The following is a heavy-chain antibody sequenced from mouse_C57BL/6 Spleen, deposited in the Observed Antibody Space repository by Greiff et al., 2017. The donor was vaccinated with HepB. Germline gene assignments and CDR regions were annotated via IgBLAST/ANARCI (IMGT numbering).Heavy chain of an antibody. V-gene: IGHV5-4*03. D-gene: IGHD2-12*01. CDR3: ASRLLDYAMDY. J-gene: IGHJ4*01. Sequence: EVKLMESGGGLVKPGGSLKLSCAASGFTFSSYAMSWVRQTPEKRLEWVATISDGGSYTYYPDNVKGRFTISRDNAKNNLYLQMSHLKSEDTAMYYCASRLLDYAMDYWGQGTSVTVSS. CDR1: GFTFSSYA. CDR2: ISDGGSYT.